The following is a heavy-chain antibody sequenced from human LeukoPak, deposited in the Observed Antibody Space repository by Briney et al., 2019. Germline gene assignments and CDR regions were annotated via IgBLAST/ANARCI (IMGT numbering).Heavy chain of an antibody. J-gene: IGHJ3*02. CDR3: ARVSSGWYLGAFDI. Sequence: EINHSGSTNYNPSLKSRVTISVDTSKNQFSLKLSSVTAADTAVYYCARVSSGWYLGAFDIWGQGTMVTVSS. CDR2: INHSGST. V-gene: IGHV4-34*01. D-gene: IGHD6-19*01.